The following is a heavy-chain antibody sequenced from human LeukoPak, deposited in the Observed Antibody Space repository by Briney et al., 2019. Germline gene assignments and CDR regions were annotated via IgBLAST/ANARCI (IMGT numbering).Heavy chain of an antibody. Sequence: GASVKVSCKASGYTFTSYGISWVRQAPGQGLEWMGWISAYNGNTNYAQTLQGRVTMTTDTSTSTAYMELRSLRSDDTAVYYCARDRTLYSYGFVAFDIWGQGTMVTVSS. V-gene: IGHV1-18*01. CDR3: ARDRTLYSYGFVAFDI. J-gene: IGHJ3*02. CDR1: GYTFTSYG. CDR2: ISAYNGNT. D-gene: IGHD5-18*01.